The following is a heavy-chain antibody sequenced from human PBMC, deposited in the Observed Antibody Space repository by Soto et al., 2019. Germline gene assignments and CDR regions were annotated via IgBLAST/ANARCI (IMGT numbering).Heavy chain of an antibody. CDR3: AREGYDFWSGYQNYGMDA. J-gene: IGHJ6*02. CDR1: GGSISSYY. CDR2: IYYSGNT. Sequence: SETLSLTCTVSGGSISSYYWSWIRQSPGKGLEWIGCIYYSGNTNYNPSLKSRVTISVNTSKNQFSLKLSSVTAADTAVYYCAREGYDFWSGYQNYGMDAWGQGTTVTVSS. D-gene: IGHD3-3*01. V-gene: IGHV4-59*01.